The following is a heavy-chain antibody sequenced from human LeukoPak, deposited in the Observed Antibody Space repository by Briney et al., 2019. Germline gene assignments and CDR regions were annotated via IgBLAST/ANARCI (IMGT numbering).Heavy chain of an antibody. J-gene: IGHJ3*02. CDR1: GGSISSYY. V-gene: IGHV4-59*08. CDR3: ARQFDYVWGSYRHYDAFDI. D-gene: IGHD3-16*02. Sequence: KSSETLSLTCTVSGGSISSYYWSWIRQSPGKGLECIGYIHYTGSTNYNPSLKSRVTISVDTSKNQFSLKLSSVTAADTAVYYCARQFDYVWGSYRHYDAFDIWGQGTMVTVSS. CDR2: IHYTGST.